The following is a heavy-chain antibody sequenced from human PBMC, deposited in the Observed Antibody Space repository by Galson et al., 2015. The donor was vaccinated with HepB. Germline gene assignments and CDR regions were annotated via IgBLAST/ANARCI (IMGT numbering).Heavy chain of an antibody. D-gene: IGHD6-13*01. CDR1: GFSLSTSGVG. CDR3: AHPSPFIAAAGTMRGGFDY. J-gene: IGHJ4*02. V-gene: IGHV2-5*02. CDR2: IYWDDDK. Sequence: PALVKPTQTLTLTCTFSGFSLSTSGVGVGWIRQPPGKALEWLALIYWDDDKRYSPSLKSRLTITEDTSKNQVVLTMTNMDPVDTATYYCAHPSPFIAAAGTMRGGFDYWGQGTLVTVSS.